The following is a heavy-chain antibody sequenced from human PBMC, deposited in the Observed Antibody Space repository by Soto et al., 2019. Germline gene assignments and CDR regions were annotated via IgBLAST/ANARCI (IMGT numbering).Heavy chain of an antibody. Sequence: QLQLQESGPGLVKPSETLSLTCTVSGGSISSSSYYWGWIRQPPGKGLEWIGSIYYSGSTYYNPSLKSRVTISVDTSKNQFSLKLSSVTAADTAVYYCARRHREPIAVAGNFDYWGQGTLVTVSS. D-gene: IGHD6-19*01. CDR3: ARRHREPIAVAGNFDY. J-gene: IGHJ4*02. CDR1: GGSISSSSYY. CDR2: IYYSGST. V-gene: IGHV4-39*01.